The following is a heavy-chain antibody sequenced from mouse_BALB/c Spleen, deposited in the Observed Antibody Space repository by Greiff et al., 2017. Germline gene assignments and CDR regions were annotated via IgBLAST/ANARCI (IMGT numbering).Heavy chain of an antibody. CDR2: ISYSGST. J-gene: IGHJ1*01. V-gene: IGHV3-2*02. CDR1: GYSITSDYA. Sequence: EVKLMESGPGLVKPSQSLSLTCTVTGYSITSDYAWNWIRQFPGNKLEWMGYISYSGSTSYNPSLKSRISITRDTSKNQFFLQLNSVTTEDTATYCCASSILLRLYFDVWGAGTTVTVSS. D-gene: IGHD1-1*01. CDR3: ASSILLRLYFDV.